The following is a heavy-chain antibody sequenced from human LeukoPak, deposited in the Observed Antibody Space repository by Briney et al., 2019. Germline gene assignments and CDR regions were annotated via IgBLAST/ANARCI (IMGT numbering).Heavy chain of an antibody. CDR2: ISYDGSNK. D-gene: IGHD2-2*01. CDR3: ARSEGSYARGYVDY. CDR1: GFTFSSYA. J-gene: IGHJ4*02. Sequence: GRSLRLSCAASGFTFSSYAMHWVRQAPGKGLEWVAVISYDGSNKYYADSVKGRFTISRDNSKNTLYLQMNSLRAEDTAVYYCARSEGSYARGYVDYWGQGTLATVSS. V-gene: IGHV3-30-3*01.